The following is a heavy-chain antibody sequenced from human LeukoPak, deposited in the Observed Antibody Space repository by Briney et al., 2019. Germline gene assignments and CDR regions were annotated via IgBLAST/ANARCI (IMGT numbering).Heavy chain of an antibody. Sequence: GGSLRLSCAASGFTFSSYAMNWVRQAPGKGLEWVSSISSSSSYIYYADSVKGRFTISRDNAKNSLYLQMNSLRAEDTAVYYCATEPLWFGETDYWGQGTLVTVSS. J-gene: IGHJ4*02. D-gene: IGHD3-10*01. CDR3: ATEPLWFGETDY. CDR2: ISSSSSYI. CDR1: GFTFSSYA. V-gene: IGHV3-21*01.